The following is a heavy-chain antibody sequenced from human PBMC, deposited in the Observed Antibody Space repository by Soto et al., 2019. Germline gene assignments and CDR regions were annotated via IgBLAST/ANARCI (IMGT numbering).Heavy chain of an antibody. CDR2: IIPIFGTA. J-gene: IGHJ5*02. CDR1: GGTFSSYA. CDR3: AGRPEGVDRGFSWFDP. Sequence: QVQLVQSGAEVKKPGSSVKVSCKASGGTFSSYAISWVRQAPGQGLEWMGGIIPIFGTANYAQKFQGRVTITADESTSTAYMELSSLRSEDTAVYYCAGRPEGVDRGFSWFDPWGQGTLVTVSS. V-gene: IGHV1-69*01. D-gene: IGHD2-8*01.